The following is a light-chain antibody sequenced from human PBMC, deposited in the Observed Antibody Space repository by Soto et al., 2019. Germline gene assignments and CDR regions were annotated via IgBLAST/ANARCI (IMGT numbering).Light chain of an antibody. CDR3: QSYDSSLSGSV. CDR1: RSNIGAGYD. CDR2: GNS. J-gene: IGLJ2*01. V-gene: IGLV1-40*01. Sequence: QSVLTPPPSVSGAPGQRVTISCTGSRSNIGAGYDVHWYQQLPGTAPKLLIYGNSNRPSGVPDRFSGSKSGTSASLAITGLQAEDEADYYCQSYDSSLSGSVFGGGTKLTVL.